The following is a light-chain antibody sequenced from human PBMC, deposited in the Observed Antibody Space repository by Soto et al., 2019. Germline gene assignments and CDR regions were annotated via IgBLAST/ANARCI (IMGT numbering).Light chain of an antibody. V-gene: IGLV1-44*01. CDR1: SSNIGSNT. CDR3: AAWDDSLNGYV. CDR2: RNN. J-gene: IGLJ1*01. Sequence: QSVLTQPPSASGTPGQRVTISCSGSSSNIGSNTVNWYQQLPGTAPKLLIYRNNERPPGVPDRFSGSKSGTSASLAISGLQSVDEADYYCAAWDDSLNGYVFGTGTKLTVL.